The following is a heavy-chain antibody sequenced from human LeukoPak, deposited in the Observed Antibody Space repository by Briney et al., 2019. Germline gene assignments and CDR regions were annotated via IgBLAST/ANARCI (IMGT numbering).Heavy chain of an antibody. CDR2: IYTGGNT. CDR3: ARGDDSGYYDYFDY. J-gene: IGHJ4*02. CDR1: GFTVDSNY. D-gene: IGHD3-22*01. Sequence: GGSLSLSCAASGFTVDSNYLSWVRQAPGKGLEWVSTIYTGGNTYYAASVKGRFTISRDFSKNTVFLHMNSLRAEDTAMYYCARGDDSGYYDYFDYWGQGALVTVSS. V-gene: IGHV3-53*01.